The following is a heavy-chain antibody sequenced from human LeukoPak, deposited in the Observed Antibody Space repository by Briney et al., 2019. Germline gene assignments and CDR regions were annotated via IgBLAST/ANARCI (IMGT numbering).Heavy chain of an antibody. CDR2: IYYSGST. Sequence: PSETLSLTCTVSGGSISSSSYYWGWIRQPPGKGLEWIGSIYYSGSTYYNPSLKSRVTISVDTSKNQFSLKLSSVTAADTAVYYCARDPRGFLEWLIGGHYFDYWGQGTLVTVSS. V-gene: IGHV4-39*07. J-gene: IGHJ4*02. CDR1: GGSISSSSYY. D-gene: IGHD3-3*01. CDR3: ARDPRGFLEWLIGGHYFDY.